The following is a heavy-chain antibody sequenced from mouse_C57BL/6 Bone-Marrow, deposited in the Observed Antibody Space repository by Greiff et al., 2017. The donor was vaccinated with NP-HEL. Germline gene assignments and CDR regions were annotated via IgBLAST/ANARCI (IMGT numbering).Heavy chain of an antibody. D-gene: IGHD1-1*01. Sequence: EVKLEESGGGLVQPGGSMKLSCVASGFTFSNYWMNWVRQSPEKGLEWVAQIRLKSDNYATHYAESVKGRFTISSDDSKSSFYLQINNLRADDTVIYYCTGLLRSYFDYWGQGTTLTVSS. CDR1: GFTFSNYW. V-gene: IGHV6-3*01. CDR2: IRLKSDNYAT. J-gene: IGHJ2*01. CDR3: TGLLRSYFDY.